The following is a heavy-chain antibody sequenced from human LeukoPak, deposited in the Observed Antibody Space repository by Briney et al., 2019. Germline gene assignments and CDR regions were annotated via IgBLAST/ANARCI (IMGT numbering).Heavy chain of an antibody. D-gene: IGHD1-1*01. CDR1: GYRFTSDR. CDR2: IYPADFTT. Sequence: HGESLKISCKVSGYRFTSDRIGWVRQTHDKGREWMGVIYPADFTTIYSPTFEGQVSISADRSLNTAYLQWTSLKASDTAMYYCARRPTVPRTFDYWGQGTLVTVSS. CDR3: ARRPTVPRTFDY. J-gene: IGHJ4*02. V-gene: IGHV5-51*01.